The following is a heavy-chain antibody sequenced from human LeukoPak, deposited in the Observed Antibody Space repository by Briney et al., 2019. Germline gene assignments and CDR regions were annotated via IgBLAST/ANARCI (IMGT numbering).Heavy chain of an antibody. Sequence: ASVKVSCKASGYTFTSYGISSVSQAPGQGLEWMGWISAYNGDTNYAQKVQGRVTMTTDTSTSTAYMELRSLISDDTALYFCARPADKNLLCFLDYWGQGTLVTVSS. CDR3: ARPADKNLLCFLDY. CDR2: ISAYNGDT. V-gene: IGHV1-18*01. J-gene: IGHJ4*02. D-gene: IGHD3-10*02. CDR1: GYTFTSYG.